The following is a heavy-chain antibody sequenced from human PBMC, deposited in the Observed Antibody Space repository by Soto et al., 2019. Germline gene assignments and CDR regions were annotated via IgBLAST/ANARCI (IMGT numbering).Heavy chain of an antibody. CDR3: AGSYSSSQEVYSYYGMDV. Sequence: QVQLVQSGAEVKKPGSSVKVSCKASGGTFSSYAISWVRQAPGQGLEWMGGIIPIFGTANYAQKFQGRVTITADESTSTAYMELSSLRSEDTAVYYCAGSYSSSQEVYSYYGMDVWGQGTTVTVSS. CDR2: IIPIFGTA. D-gene: IGHD6-6*01. J-gene: IGHJ6*02. CDR1: GGTFSSYA. V-gene: IGHV1-69*01.